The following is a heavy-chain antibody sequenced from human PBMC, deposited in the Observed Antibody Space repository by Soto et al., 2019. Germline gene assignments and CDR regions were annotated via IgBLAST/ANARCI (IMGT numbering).Heavy chain of an antibody. CDR2: ISYDGSNK. D-gene: IGHD3-10*01. CDR1: GFTFSSYG. V-gene: IGHV3-30*18. Sequence: GGSLRLSCAASGFTFSSYGMHWVRQAPGKGLEWVAVISYDGSNKYYADSVKGRFTISRDNSKNTLYLQMNSLRAEDTAVYYCANAAQSNSEGYFDYWGQGTLVTVSS. J-gene: IGHJ4*02. CDR3: ANAAQSNSEGYFDY.